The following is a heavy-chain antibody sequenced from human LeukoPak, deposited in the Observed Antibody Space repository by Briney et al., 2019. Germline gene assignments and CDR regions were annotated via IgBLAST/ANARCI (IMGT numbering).Heavy chain of an antibody. CDR2: IRSKAYGGTT. CDR3: TRDPVGAPEY. V-gene: IGHV3-49*03. J-gene: IGHJ4*02. Sequence: GGSLRFSCTASGFTFGDYARSWFRQAPGKGLEWVGFIRSKAYGGTTEYATSVKGRFTISRDDSKSIAYLQMNSLKTEDTAVYYCTRDPVGAPEYWGQGTLVTVSS. CDR1: GFTFGDYA.